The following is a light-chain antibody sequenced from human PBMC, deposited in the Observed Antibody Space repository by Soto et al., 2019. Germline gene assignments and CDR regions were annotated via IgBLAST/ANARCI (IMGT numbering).Light chain of an antibody. CDR3: QEYTDNSGT. V-gene: IGKV1-39*01. CDR1: QTIGIH. J-gene: IGKJ1*01. Sequence: DIQMTQSPSSLSASVVDRVTITCRTSQTIGIHLNWYQQQPWKAPNVPIYAASNLQSGVPSRFSGSESGTEFTLTITSLQPDDSATYYCQEYTDNSGTFGQGTKVDI. CDR2: AAS.